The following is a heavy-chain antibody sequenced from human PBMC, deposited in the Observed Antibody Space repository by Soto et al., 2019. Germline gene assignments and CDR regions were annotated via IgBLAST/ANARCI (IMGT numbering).Heavy chain of an antibody. Sequence: LRLSCAASGFIFENFGMSWVRQAPGKGLEWISSISGSGFKKYYADPVKGRFTISRDNSKSTVYLELNNLSAEDTAVYHCAKNQGVELVPLATVDWFDPWGQGSVVTVSS. D-gene: IGHD1-26*01. CDR2: ISGSGFKK. J-gene: IGHJ5*02. V-gene: IGHV3-23*01. CDR1: GFIFENFG. CDR3: AKNQGVELVPLATVDWFDP.